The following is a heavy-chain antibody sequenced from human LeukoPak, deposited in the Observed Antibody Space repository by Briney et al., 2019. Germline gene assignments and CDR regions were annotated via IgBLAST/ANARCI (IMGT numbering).Heavy chain of an antibody. CDR1: GGSITSYY. D-gene: IGHD1-26*01. V-gene: IGHV4-59*01. CDR3: ARSGSTAHDY. J-gene: IGHJ4*02. CDR2: IYYSGST. Sequence: SETLSLTCTVSGGSITSYYWSWIRQPPGKGLEWIGYIYYSGSTNYSPSLRSRVTISVDTSKNQFSLQLTSVTAADTAVYYCARSGSTAHDYWGQGTLVTVSS.